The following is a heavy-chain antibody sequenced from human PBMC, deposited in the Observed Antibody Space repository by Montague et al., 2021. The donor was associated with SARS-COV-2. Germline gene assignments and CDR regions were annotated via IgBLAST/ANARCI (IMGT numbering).Heavy chain of an antibody. V-gene: IGHV4-61*02. D-gene: IGHD5-18*01. CDR3: ARETFSGYSYGRRSYYYYYVMDV. CDR1: GGSVSSGSYY. J-gene: IGHJ6*02. CDR2: IYTSGST. Sequence: TLSLTCTVSGGSVSSGSYYWSWIRQPAGKGLEWIGRIYTSGSTNYNPSLKSRVTISVDTSKNQFSLKLSSVTAADTAVYYYARETFSGYSYGRRSYYYYYVMDVWGQGTTVTVSS.